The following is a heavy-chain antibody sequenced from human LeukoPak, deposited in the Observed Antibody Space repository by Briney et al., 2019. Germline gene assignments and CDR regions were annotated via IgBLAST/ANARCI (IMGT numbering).Heavy chain of an antibody. J-gene: IGHJ5*02. CDR2: IIPIFGTA. D-gene: IGHD1-26*01. CDR1: GGTFSSYA. CDR3: ARDNNSGSYPNWFDP. V-gene: IGHV1-69*13. Sequence: ASVKVSCKASGGTFSSYAISWVRQAPGQGLEWMGGIIPIFGTANYAQKFQGRVTITADESTSTAYMELSSLRSEDTAVYYCARDNNSGSYPNWFDPWGQGTLVTVSS.